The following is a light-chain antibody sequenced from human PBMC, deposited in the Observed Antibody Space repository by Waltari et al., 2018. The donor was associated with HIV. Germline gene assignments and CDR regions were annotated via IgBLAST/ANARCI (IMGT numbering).Light chain of an antibody. CDR1: SSNIGSNY. Sequence: QSVLTQPPSASGTPGQRVTIPCSGSSSNIGSNYVYWYQQLPGTPPKLLIYRNNQRPSGVPDRFSGSKSGTSASLAISGLRSEDEADYYCAAWDDSLSGRVFGGGTKLTVL. CDR2: RNN. V-gene: IGLV1-47*01. CDR3: AAWDDSLSGRV. J-gene: IGLJ3*02.